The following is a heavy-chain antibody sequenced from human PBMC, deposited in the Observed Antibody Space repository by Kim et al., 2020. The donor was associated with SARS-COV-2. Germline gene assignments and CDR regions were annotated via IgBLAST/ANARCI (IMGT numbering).Heavy chain of an antibody. Sequence: YYNPSLKSRVTISADTSRNPFSLKLSSVTAADTAVYYCASHTVTYYYFDYWGQGTLVTVSS. V-gene: IGHV4-30-2*05. CDR3: ASHTVTYYYFDY. D-gene: IGHD4-17*01. J-gene: IGHJ4*02.